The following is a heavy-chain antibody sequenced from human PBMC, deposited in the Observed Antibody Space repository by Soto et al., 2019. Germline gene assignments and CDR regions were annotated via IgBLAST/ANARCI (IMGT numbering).Heavy chain of an antibody. Sequence: SETLSLTCAVYGGSFSGYYWSWIRQPPGKGLEWIGEINHSGSTNYNPSLKSRVTISVDTSKNQFSLKLSSVTAADTAVYYCGRGLWCGYLLFWFDPWGRGTLVT. CDR1: GGSFSGYY. V-gene: IGHV4-34*01. CDR3: GRGLWCGYLLFWFDP. J-gene: IGHJ5*02. D-gene: IGHD3-10*01. CDR2: INHSGST.